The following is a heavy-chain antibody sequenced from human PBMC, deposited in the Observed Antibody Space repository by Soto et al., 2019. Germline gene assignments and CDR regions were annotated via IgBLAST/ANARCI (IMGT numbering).Heavy chain of an antibody. J-gene: IGHJ6*02. CDR1: GGSISSGGYY. V-gene: IGHV4-31*03. D-gene: IGHD1-26*01. CDR3: ARDQLFVGGSYYYYYGMDV. CDR2: IYYSGST. Sequence: SETLSLTCTVSGGSISSGGYYWSWIRQHPGKGLEWIGYIYYSGSTYYNPSLKSRVTISVDTSKNQFSLKLSSVTAADTAVYYCARDQLFVGGSYYYYYGMDVWGQGTTVTVSS.